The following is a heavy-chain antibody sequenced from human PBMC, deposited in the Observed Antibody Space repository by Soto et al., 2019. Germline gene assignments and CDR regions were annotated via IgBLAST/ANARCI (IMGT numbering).Heavy chain of an antibody. V-gene: IGHV4-39*01. CDR1: GGSISSSSYY. D-gene: IGHD4-4*01. Sequence: SEPLSLTCTVSGGSISSSSYYWGWIRQPPGKGLEWIGTIYYSGSTYYNPSLKSRVTISVDTSKNQFSLKLNSVTAADTAVYYCARHYSNYVAYYYAMDVWGQGTTVTVSS. J-gene: IGHJ6*02. CDR2: IYYSGST. CDR3: ARHYSNYVAYYYAMDV.